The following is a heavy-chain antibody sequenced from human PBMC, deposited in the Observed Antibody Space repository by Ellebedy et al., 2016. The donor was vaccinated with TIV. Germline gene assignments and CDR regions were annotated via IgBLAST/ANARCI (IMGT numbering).Heavy chain of an antibody. V-gene: IGHV4-39*07. CDR3: ARGEDILYFDS. D-gene: IGHD3-9*01. CDR2: VHYSGGT. CDR1: GASISSSGYF. J-gene: IGHJ4*02. Sequence: MPSETLSLTCTVSGASISSSGYFCAWIRQPPGKGLEWIGSVHYSGGTYYNPSLKSRLTISEDMSKNHFSLSLSSVTAADTAIYYCARGEDILYFDSWGQGTLVTVSS.